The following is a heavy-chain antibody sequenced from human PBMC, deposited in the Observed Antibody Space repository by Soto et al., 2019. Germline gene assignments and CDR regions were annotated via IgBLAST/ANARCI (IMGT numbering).Heavy chain of an antibody. CDR3: ASSPIYYYDSPGNWFDP. Sequence: SETLSLTCTVSGGSISSSSYYWGWIRQPPGKGLEWIGSIYYSGSTYYNPSLKSRVTISVDTSKNQFSLKLSSVTAADTAVYYCASSPIYYYDSPGNWFDPWGQGILVTVSS. J-gene: IGHJ5*02. V-gene: IGHV4-39*01. CDR1: GGSISSSSYY. CDR2: IYYSGST. D-gene: IGHD3-22*01.